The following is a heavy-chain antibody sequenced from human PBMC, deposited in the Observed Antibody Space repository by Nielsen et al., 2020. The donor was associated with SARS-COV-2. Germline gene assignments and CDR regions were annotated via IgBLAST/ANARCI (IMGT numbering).Heavy chain of an antibody. V-gene: IGHV3-74*01. CDR1: GFTFSTYW. Sequence: GGSLRLSCAASGFTFSTYWVHWVRQAPGKGLVWVSRINGDGSSTSYADSLKGRFTISRDNAKNTLYLQMSSLRAEDTALYYCARIPVATYWYFDLWGRGTLVTVSS. CDR3: ARIPVATYWYFDL. CDR2: INGDGSST. D-gene: IGHD5-12*01. J-gene: IGHJ2*01.